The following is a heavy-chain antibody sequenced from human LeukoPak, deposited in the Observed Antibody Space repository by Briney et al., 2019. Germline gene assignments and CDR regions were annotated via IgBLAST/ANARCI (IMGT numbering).Heavy chain of an antibody. Sequence: ASVKVSCKASGYTFTGYYMHWVGQAPGQGLEWMGWINPNSGGTNYAQKFQGRVTMTRDTSISTAYMELSRLRSDDTAVYYCARDAGDPPVVATIPAYNWFDPWGQGTLVTVSS. CDR3: ARDAGDPPVVATIPAYNWFDP. J-gene: IGHJ5*02. D-gene: IGHD5-12*01. CDR1: GYTFTGYY. CDR2: INPNSGGT. V-gene: IGHV1-2*02.